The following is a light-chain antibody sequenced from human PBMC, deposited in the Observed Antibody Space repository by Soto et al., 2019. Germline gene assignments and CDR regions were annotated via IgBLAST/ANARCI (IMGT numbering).Light chain of an antibody. Sequence: QSALTQPASVSGSPGQSNTISCTGTSSDVGTYNLVSWYQQHPGKAPKLMLYEGSKRPSGVSNRFSGSNSGNTASLTISGLQAEDEADYYCCSYAAGSAPYVFGTGTKLTVL. CDR2: EGS. V-gene: IGLV2-23*01. J-gene: IGLJ1*01. CDR3: CSYAAGSAPYV. CDR1: SSDVGTYNL.